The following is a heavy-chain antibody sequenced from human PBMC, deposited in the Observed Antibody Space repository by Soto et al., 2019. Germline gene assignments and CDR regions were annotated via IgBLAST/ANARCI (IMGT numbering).Heavy chain of an antibody. CDR3: ARVGYSAYDY. J-gene: IGHJ4*02. CDR2: IDAGNGNT. D-gene: IGHD5-12*01. CDR1: GYTFTTYT. Sequence: QVQHVQSGAEVKKPGASVKVSCKASGYTFTTYTIHWVRQAPGHGLEWMGWIDAGNGNTEYSQKFQGRVTFTRDTSASTAYMVLSSLRSEDTAVFYCARVGYSAYDYWGQGTLVTVSS. V-gene: IGHV1-3*01.